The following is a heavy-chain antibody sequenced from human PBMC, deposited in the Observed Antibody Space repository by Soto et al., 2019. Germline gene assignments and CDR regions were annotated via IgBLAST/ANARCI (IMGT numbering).Heavy chain of an antibody. CDR2: IYPGDSDT. CDR3: VRPFDSSGWYEY. J-gene: IGHJ4*02. V-gene: IGHV5-51*01. Sequence: GESVKISCQVSRYSFTSYWIGWLRQTPGKGLEWMGMIYPGDSDTRYSPSFQGQVTISADKSISAAFLRWSSLKASDTAMYYCVRPFDSSGWYEYWGQGTLVIVS. D-gene: IGHD6-19*01. CDR1: RYSFTSYW.